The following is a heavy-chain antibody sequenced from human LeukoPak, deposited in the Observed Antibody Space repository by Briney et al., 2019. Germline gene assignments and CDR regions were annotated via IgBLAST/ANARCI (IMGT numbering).Heavy chain of an antibody. J-gene: IGHJ4*02. Sequence: GGSLRLSCVASGFTFSIYTMSWVRQAPGKGLEWVSSITSSSSSIYSADSVKGRLTISRDNAKNSLYLEMNSLRDEDTAVYYCARDLAWGAYWGQGTLVTVST. CDR2: ITSSSSSI. CDR3: ARDLAWGAY. V-gene: IGHV3-21*01. D-gene: IGHD4/OR15-4a*01. CDR1: GFTFSIYT.